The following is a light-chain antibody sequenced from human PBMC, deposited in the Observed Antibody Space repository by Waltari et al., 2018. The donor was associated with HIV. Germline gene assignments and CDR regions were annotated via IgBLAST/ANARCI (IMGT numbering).Light chain of an antibody. Sequence: QSVLTQPASASGNPGQRVTISCSGSRSNIGTNTVSWYQQLPATAPKLLIFSDDQRRSGFPDRFSGSKSGTSASLAISVLQFEDEAVYFCAVWDYSLDGQPVFGGGTLLTV. CDR1: RSNIGTNT. CDR2: SDD. J-gene: IGLJ7*01. CDR3: AVWDYSLDGQPV. V-gene: IGLV1-44*01.